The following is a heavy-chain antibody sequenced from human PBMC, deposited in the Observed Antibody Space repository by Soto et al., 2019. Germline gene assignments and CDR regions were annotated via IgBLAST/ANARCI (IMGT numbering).Heavy chain of an antibody. CDR3: AKVGCHDSSGYSLEADY. CDR2: ISVSNGYT. CDR1: GFTFSTYA. V-gene: IGHV3-23*01. J-gene: IGHJ4*02. D-gene: IGHD3-22*01. Sequence: GGSLRLSCAASGFTFSTYAMTWVRQAPGKGLEWVSVISVSNGYTYHADSVKGRFTISRDNFKNTLYLQMNSLRAEDTAVYYCAKVGCHDSSGYSLEADYWSQGSLVTVSS.